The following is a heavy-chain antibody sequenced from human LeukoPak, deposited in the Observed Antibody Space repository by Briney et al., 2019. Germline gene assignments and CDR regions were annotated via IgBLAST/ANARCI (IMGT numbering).Heavy chain of an antibody. CDR3: ASLPAAIENYYYYYGMDV. V-gene: IGHV4-34*01. CDR2: INHSGST. J-gene: IGHJ6*02. CDR1: GGSFSGYY. Sequence: PSETLSLTCAVYGGSFSGYYWSWIRQPPGKGLEWIGEINHSGSTNYNPSLKRLVTTSVDTSKNQFSLKLSSVTAADTAVYYCASLPAAIENYYYYYGMDVWGQGTTVTVSS. D-gene: IGHD2-2*01.